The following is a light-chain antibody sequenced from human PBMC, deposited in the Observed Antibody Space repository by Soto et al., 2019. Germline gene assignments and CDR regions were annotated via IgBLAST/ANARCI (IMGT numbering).Light chain of an antibody. CDR3: QQYYSTPLT. CDR1: QNILYSSNNKNY. V-gene: IGKV4-1*01. Sequence: DIVMTQSPDSLAVSLGERATINCKSSQNILYSSNNKNYLAWYQQKPGQPPKLLIYWASTRESGVPDRFSGSGSGTDFTLTITNLQAEDVAVYYCQQYYSTPLTFGRGTKVEIK. J-gene: IGKJ4*01. CDR2: WAS.